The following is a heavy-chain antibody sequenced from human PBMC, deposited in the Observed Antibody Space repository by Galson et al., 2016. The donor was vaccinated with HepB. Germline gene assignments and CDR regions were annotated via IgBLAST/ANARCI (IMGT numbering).Heavy chain of an antibody. D-gene: IGHD3-16*02. Sequence: SVKVSCKVSGSTLAELDIHWVRQSPGKGLEWMGGFDPEQGETIAAQNLQDRFTLTDDTSRDVSYMELSSLRYEDTGVYFCASFNSSLIAPLYHYYGLDVWGQGTTITVSS. CDR2: FDPEQGET. CDR3: ASFNSSLIAPLYHYYGLDV. J-gene: IGHJ6*02. CDR1: GSTLAELD. V-gene: IGHV1-24*01.